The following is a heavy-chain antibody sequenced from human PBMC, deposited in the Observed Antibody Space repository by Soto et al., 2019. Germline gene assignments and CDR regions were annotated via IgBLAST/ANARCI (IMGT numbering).Heavy chain of an antibody. J-gene: IGHJ5*02. D-gene: IGHD3-22*01. CDR3: ARRDRSGFSYWLDT. CDR1: GGSISDGYY. Sequence: SETLSLTCTVSGGSISDGYYWTWIRQHPGKGLEWIGSISASGSTSYNPSLKSRLTVSVDKSKNQFSLNLRSVTAADTAVYYCARRDRSGFSYWLDTCGQGTLVTVSS. CDR2: ISASGST. V-gene: IGHV4-31*03.